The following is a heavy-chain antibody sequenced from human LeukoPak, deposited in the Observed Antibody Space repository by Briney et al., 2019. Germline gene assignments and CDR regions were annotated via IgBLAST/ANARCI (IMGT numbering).Heavy chain of an antibody. CDR3: ARANGGYYDYVWGSYRYGSLVPGYMDV. D-gene: IGHD3-16*02. CDR1: GFTFSSYW. J-gene: IGHJ6*03. Sequence: PGGSLRLSCAASGFTFSSYWMSWVRQAPGKGLEWVANIKQDGSEKYYVDSVKGRFTISRDNAKNSLYLQMNSLRAEDTAVYYCARANGGYYDYVWGSYRYGSLVPGYMDVWGKGTTVTVSS. V-gene: IGHV3-7*01. CDR2: IKQDGSEK.